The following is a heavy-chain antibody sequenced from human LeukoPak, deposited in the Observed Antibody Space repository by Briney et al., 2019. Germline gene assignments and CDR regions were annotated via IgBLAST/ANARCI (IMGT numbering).Heavy chain of an antibody. CDR1: GFTFSSYW. J-gene: IGHJ4*02. V-gene: IGHV3-74*01. CDR2: INTDGSST. CDR3: ARIVGASLFDY. D-gene: IGHD1-26*01. Sequence: GGSLRLSCAASGFTFSSYWMHWVRQAPGKGLVWVSRINTDGSSTSYADSVKGRFTISRDNAKNTLYLQMNSLRAEDTAVYYCARIVGASLFDYWGQGTLVTVSS.